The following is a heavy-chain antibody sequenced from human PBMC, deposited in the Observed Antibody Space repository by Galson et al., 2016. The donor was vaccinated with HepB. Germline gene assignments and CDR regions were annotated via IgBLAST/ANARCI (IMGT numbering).Heavy chain of an antibody. CDR3: ARALGRGAYLIDS. CDR1: GFSFSSCA. J-gene: IGHJ4*02. V-gene: IGHV3-33*01. CDR2: IWNDASET. Sequence: SLRLSCAASGFSFSSCAMHWVRQAPGKGLEWITLIWNDASETKYADSVRGRFTISRDNSANTLYLQMNTLRADDTAVYYCARALGRGAYLIDSWGQGTLLTVSS. D-gene: IGHD3-16*01.